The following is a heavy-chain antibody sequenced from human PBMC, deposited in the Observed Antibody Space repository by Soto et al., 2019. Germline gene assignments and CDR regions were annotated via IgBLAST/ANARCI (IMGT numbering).Heavy chain of an antibody. D-gene: IGHD2-15*01. CDR3: ARDIGYCSGGSCHDAFDI. V-gene: IGHV1-46*03. CDR1: GYTFTSYY. CDR2: INPSGGST. J-gene: IGHJ3*02. Sequence: ASVKVSCTASGYTFTSYYMHWVRQAPGQGLEWLGIINPSGGSTSYAQKFQGRVTMTRDTSTSTVYMELSSLRSEDTAVYYCARDIGYCSGGSCHDAFDIWGQGTMVTVSS.